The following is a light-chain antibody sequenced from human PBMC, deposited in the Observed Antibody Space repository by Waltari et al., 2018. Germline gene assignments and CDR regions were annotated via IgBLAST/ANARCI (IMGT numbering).Light chain of an antibody. V-gene: IGLV2-11*01. Sequence: QSALTQPRSVSGSPGQSVTISCTGTSSDVGAFNYVSWYQQHSGKAPKLIIFDVSQWPSGVPDRFSGSKSGNTASLTISGLQAEDEADYYCCSYAVSHTPFGRGTKLTVL. CDR2: DVS. CDR3: CSYAVSHTP. CDR1: SSDVGAFNY. J-gene: IGLJ2*01.